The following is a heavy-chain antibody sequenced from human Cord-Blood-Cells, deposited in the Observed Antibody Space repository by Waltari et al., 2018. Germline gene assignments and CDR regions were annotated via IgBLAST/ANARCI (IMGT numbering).Heavy chain of an antibody. CDR1: GGSISSSY. V-gene: IGHV4-59*08. D-gene: IGHD7-27*01. CDR3: ARHVSSLGILGGLDY. Sequence: QVQLQESGPGLVKPSETLSLTCTVSGGSISSSYWSWIRQPPGKGLEWIGYIYYSGSTNYNPSLKSRVTISVDTSKNQFSLKLSSVTAADTAVYYCARHVSSLGILGGLDYWGQGTLVTVSS. J-gene: IGHJ4*02. CDR2: IYYSGST.